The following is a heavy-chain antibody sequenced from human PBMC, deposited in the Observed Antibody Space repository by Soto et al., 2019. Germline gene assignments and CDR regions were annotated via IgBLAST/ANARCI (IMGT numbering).Heavy chain of an antibody. J-gene: IGHJ5*02. Sequence: SETLSLTCTVSGGSISSSSYYWGWIRQPPGKGLEWIGSIYYSGSTYYNPSLKSRVTISVDTSKNQFSLKLSSVTAADTAVYYCARDYGSGSYRRAYNWFDPWGQGTLVTVSS. CDR2: IYYSGST. CDR3: ARDYGSGSYRRAYNWFDP. D-gene: IGHD3-10*01. V-gene: IGHV4-39*07. CDR1: GGSISSSSYY.